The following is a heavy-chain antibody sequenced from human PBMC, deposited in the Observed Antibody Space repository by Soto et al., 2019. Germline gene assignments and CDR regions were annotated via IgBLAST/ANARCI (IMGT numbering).Heavy chain of an antibody. D-gene: IGHD4-4*01. Sequence: SETLSLTCTVPGGSISNYYWSWMRQSPGKGLEYIGYIYYTGGTKYNPSLKSRVTISVDASKNQFSLKLSSVTAADTAVYYCARHTVRRTSGDFDYWGQGTLVTVSS. CDR2: IYYTGGT. J-gene: IGHJ4*02. CDR3: ARHTVRRTSGDFDY. CDR1: GGSISNYY. V-gene: IGHV4-59*01.